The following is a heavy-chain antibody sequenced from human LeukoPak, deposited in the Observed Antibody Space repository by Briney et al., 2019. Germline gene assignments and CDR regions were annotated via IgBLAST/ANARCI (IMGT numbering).Heavy chain of an antibody. CDR2: LNSDGTNT. V-gene: IGHV3-74*01. CDR3: ARGGLRNWYFDL. CDR1: GFTISSYW. Sequence: GGSLRLSCAASGFTISSYWMHWVRQAPGKGLVWVSRLNSDGTNTYHADSVKGRVTISRDNAKNTVYLEMNSLRAEDTAVYYCARGGLRNWYFDLWGRGTLVTVSS. J-gene: IGHJ2*01. D-gene: IGHD5-12*01.